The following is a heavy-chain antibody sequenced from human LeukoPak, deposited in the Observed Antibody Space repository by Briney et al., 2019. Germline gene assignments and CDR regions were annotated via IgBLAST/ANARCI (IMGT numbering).Heavy chain of an antibody. D-gene: IGHD3-3*01. Sequence: GGSLRLSCAASGFTFSSYGMHWVRQAPGKGLEWVAFIRYDGSNKYYADSVKGRFTISGDNSKNTLYLQMNSLRAEDTAVYYCAKDNSWENDFWSGYYTGALDYWGQGTLVTVSS. CDR3: AKDNSWENDFWSGYYTGALDY. V-gene: IGHV3-30*02. J-gene: IGHJ4*02. CDR1: GFTFSSYG. CDR2: IRYDGSNK.